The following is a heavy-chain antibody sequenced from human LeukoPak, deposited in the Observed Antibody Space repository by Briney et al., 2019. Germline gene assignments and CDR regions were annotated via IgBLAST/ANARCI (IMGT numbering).Heavy chain of an antibody. CDR2: INPNSGGT. J-gene: IGHJ5*02. D-gene: IGHD1-14*01. V-gene: IGHV1-2*02. CDR3: ARDHLLFRQPPNWFDP. Sequence: ASVKVSCKASGYTFTDYYINWVRQAPGQGLEWMGWINPNSGGTNYAQKFQGRVTMTSDTSISTAYMELSRLRSDDTAVYYCARDHLLFRQPPNWFDPWGQGTLVTVSS. CDR1: GYTFTDYY.